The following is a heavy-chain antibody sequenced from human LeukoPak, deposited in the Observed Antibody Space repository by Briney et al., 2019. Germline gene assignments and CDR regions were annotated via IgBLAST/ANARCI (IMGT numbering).Heavy chain of an antibody. J-gene: IGHJ5*02. CDR1: GYTFTGYY. CDR3: AREGWPSIYYDSSGLNWFDP. CDR2: INPNSGGT. Sequence: GASVKVSCKASGYTFTGYYMHWVRQAPGQGLEWVGWINPNSGGTNYAQKFQGRVTMTRDTSISTAYMELSRLRSDDTAVYYCAREGWPSIYYDSSGLNWFDPWGQGTLVTVSS. V-gene: IGHV1-2*02. D-gene: IGHD3-22*01.